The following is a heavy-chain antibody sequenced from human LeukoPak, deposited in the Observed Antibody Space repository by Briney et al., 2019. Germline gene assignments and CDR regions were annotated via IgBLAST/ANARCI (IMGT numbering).Heavy chain of an antibody. CDR2: ISGNGGTT. D-gene: IGHD6-13*01. CDR3: ARDRRPLTIAAPGI. CDR1: GFTFSSYP. V-gene: IGHV3-64*01. J-gene: IGHJ4*02. Sequence: GSLRLSCAASGFTFSSYPMHWVRQAPGKGLEYISGISGNGGTTYYANSVKGRFTISRDNSKNTLYLQMGNLRADDMAVYYCARDRRPLTIAAPGIWGQGTLVTVSS.